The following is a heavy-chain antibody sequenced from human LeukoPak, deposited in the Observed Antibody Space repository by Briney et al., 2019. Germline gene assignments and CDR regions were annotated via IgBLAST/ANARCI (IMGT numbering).Heavy chain of an antibody. CDR1: GESFSGYY. D-gene: IGHD1-26*01. CDR3: ARRPRNSGTYDGPSGLDY. Sequence: PSGTLSLTCAVYGESFSGYYRSWIRQPPGKGLEWIGEINHSGTSNYNPSLKSRVTMSVDTSKNQFSLKMSSVTAADTAMYYCARRPRNSGTYDGPSGLDYWGQGTLVTVSS. J-gene: IGHJ4*02. CDR2: INHSGTS. V-gene: IGHV4-34*01.